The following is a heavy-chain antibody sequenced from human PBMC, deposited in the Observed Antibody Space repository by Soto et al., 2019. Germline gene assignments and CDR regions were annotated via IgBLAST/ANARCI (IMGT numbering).Heavy chain of an antibody. J-gene: IGHJ4*02. CDR2: IKQDGSEK. D-gene: IGHD3-3*01. Sequence: EVQLVESGGGLVQPGGSLRLSCAASGFTFSSYWMSWVRQAPGKGLEWVANIKQDGSEKYYVDSVKGRFTISRDNAKNSLYLQMNSLRAEDTAVYYCARDLTYYDFWSGYSEGLIEDYWGQGTLVTVSS. CDR3: ARDLTYYDFWSGYSEGLIEDY. CDR1: GFTFSSYW. V-gene: IGHV3-7*01.